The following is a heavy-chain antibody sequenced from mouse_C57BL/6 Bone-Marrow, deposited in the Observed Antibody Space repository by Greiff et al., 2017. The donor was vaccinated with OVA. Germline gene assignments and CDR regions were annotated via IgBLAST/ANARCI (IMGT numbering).Heavy chain of an antibody. Sequence: VQLQQPGAELVMPGASVKLSCKASGYTFTSYWMHWVKQRPGQGLEWIGEIDPSDSYTNYNQKLKGKSTLTVNKASRASYMQLSSLTSEYSAVYYCARESSGCVDFAYWGQGTRVTVSA. D-gene: IGHD3-2*02. CDR3: ARESSGCVDFAY. CDR1: GYTFTSYW. J-gene: IGHJ3*01. V-gene: IGHV1-69*01. CDR2: IDPSDSYT.